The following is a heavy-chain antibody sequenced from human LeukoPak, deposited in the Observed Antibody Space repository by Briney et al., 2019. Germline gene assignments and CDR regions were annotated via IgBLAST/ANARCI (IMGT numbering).Heavy chain of an antibody. J-gene: IGHJ4*02. CDR3: AKGASPFDY. V-gene: IGHV3-23*01. Sequence: GGSLRLSCAASGFPLSTYTVSWVRQAPGKGLQWVSSIIGGDATIYYADSVKGRFTISRDISKNTLYLQMNSLRAEDTAIYYCAKGASPFDYLGQGTLVTVSS. CDR2: IIGGDATI. CDR1: GFPLSTYT.